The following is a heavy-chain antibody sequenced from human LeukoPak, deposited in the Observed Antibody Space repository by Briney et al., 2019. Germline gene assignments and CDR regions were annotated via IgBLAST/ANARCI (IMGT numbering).Heavy chain of an antibody. V-gene: IGHV4-38-2*01. CDR3: ANRDYDFWSGPANNFDY. CDR1: GYSISSGYY. Sequence: PSETLSLTCAVSGYSISSGYYWGWIRQPPGKGLEWIGSIYHSGSTYYNPSLKSRVTISVDTSKNQFSLKLSSVTAADTAVYYCANRDYDFWSGPANNFDYWGQGSLVTVSS. CDR2: IYHSGST. J-gene: IGHJ4*02. D-gene: IGHD3-3*01.